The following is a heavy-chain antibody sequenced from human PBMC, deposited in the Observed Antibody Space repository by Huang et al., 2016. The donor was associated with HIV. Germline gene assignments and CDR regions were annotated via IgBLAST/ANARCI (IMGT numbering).Heavy chain of an antibody. Sequence: EMQLVQSGGGLVKPGGSLRLSCAASGFSFSCYTLTWVRQTLDVGLGLGSNRSRSGSAIYCAGVVKVKGRLTGSRDNAKNSLYLQIKSLRAEDTAVYYCATVGWNSGSDAFYFDYWGQGTLVTVSS. V-gene: IGHV3-21*02. CDR1: GFSFSCYT. D-gene: IGHD3-10*01. CDR2: RSRSGSAI. CDR3: ATVGWNSGSDAFYFDY. J-gene: IGHJ4*02.